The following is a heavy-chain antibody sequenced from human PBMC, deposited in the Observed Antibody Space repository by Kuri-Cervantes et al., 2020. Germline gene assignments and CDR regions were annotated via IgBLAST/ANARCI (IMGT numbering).Heavy chain of an antibody. CDR2: IGTAGDT. V-gene: IGHV3-13*01. D-gene: IGHD3-10*01. CDR3: ARVHYYGSGSYLGYYSDY. Sequence: GGSLRPPCAASGFTFSSYSMNWVRQATGKGLEWVSAIGTAGDTYYPGSVTGRFTISRENAKNSLYLQMNSLRAGDTAVYYCARVHYYGSGSYLGYYSDYWGQGTLVTVSS. CDR1: GFTFSSYS. J-gene: IGHJ4*02.